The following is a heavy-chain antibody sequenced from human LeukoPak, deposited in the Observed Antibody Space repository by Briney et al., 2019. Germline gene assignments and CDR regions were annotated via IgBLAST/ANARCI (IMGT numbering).Heavy chain of an antibody. CDR1: GGSISSYY. CDR3: ARVEGSGSYYNSYFDY. Sequence: SETLSLTCTVSGGSISSYYWSWIRQPPGKGLEWIGYIYYSGSTNYNPSLKSRVTISVDTSKNQFSLKLSSVTAADTAVYYCARVEGSGSYYNSYFDYWGQGTLVTVSS. CDR2: IYYSGST. J-gene: IGHJ4*02. V-gene: IGHV4-59*08. D-gene: IGHD3-10*01.